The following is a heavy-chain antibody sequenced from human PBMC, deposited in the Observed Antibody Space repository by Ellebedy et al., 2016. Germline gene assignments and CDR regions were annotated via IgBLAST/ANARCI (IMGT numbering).Heavy chain of an antibody. V-gene: IGHV3-21*01. CDR1: GFTFNSHY. D-gene: IGHD5-18*01. Sequence: GESLKISCAASGFTFNSHYMHWVRQAPGKGLEWVSSISSSSSYKYYADSVKGRFTISRDNAKKSLYLQMNSLRAEDTAVYYCARDFVGYSYGFGFWGQGTVVTVSS. CDR3: ARDFVGYSYGFGF. J-gene: IGHJ3*01. CDR2: ISSSSSYK.